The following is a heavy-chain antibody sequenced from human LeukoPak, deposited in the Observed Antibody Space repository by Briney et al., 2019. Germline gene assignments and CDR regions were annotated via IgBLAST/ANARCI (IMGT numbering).Heavy chain of an antibody. CDR2: IRYDGSNK. J-gene: IGHJ6*02. CDR3: ARNGPDYGDYGDPYYYYGMDV. V-gene: IGHV3-30*02. D-gene: IGHD4-17*01. Sequence: GGSLRLSCAASGFTFSSYGMHWVRQAPGKGLEWVAFIRYDGSNKYYADSVKGRFTISRDNSKNTLYLQMNSLRAEDTAVYCCARNGPDYGDYGDPYYYYGMDVWDQGTTVTVSS. CDR1: GFTFSSYG.